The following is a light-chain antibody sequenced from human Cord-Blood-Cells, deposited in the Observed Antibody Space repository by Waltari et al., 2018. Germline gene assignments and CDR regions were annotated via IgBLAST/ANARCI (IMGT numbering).Light chain of an antibody. CDR2: GAS. CDR1: QSVSSNY. CDR3: QQYGSSPYS. V-gene: IGKV3-20*01. Sequence: EIVLTQSPGTLSLSPGERATLSCRDSQSVSSNYLAWYQQKPGQAPRLLIYGASSRATGIPDRFSGSGSGTDFTLTISRLEPEDVVVYYCQQYGSSPYSFGQGTKLEIK. J-gene: IGKJ2*03.